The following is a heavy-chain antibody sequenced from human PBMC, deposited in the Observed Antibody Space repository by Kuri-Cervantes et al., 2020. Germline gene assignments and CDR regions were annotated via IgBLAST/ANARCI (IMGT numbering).Heavy chain of an antibody. CDR1: GGSISSYY. Sequence: ESLKISCTVSGGSISSYYWSWIRQPPGKGLEWIGYIYYSGSTNYNLSLKSRVTISVDTSKNQFSLKLSSVTAADTAVYYCARATSSWYGGWFDPWGQGTLVTVSS. CDR2: IYYSGST. CDR3: ARATSSWYGGWFDP. V-gene: IGHV4-59*08. J-gene: IGHJ5*02. D-gene: IGHD6-13*01.